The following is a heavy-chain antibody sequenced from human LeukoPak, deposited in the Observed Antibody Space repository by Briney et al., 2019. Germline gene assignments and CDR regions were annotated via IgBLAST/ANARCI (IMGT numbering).Heavy chain of an antibody. Sequence: ASVTVSCKVSGYTLTELSMHWVRQAPGKGLEWMGGFDLEDGETIYAQKLQGRVTMTTDTSTSTAYMELRSLRSDDTAVYYCARDLGAYSSGWYLSAEPAGYFDYWGQGTLVTVSS. D-gene: IGHD6-19*01. J-gene: IGHJ4*02. CDR3: ARDLGAYSSGWYLSAEPAGYFDY. CDR1: GYTLTELS. V-gene: IGHV1-24*01. CDR2: FDLEDGET.